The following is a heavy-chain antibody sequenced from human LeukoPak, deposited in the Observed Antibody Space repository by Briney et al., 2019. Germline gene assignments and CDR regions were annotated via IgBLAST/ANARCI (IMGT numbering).Heavy chain of an antibody. D-gene: IGHD5-12*01. CDR3: ARYVVRLRLVDY. CDR1: GFTFSDYY. Sequence: GGSLILSCAASGFTFSDYYMSWIRQAPGKGLEWISYISSSSSYTNYADSVKGRFTISRDNAKNSLYLQMNSLRAEDTAVYYCARYVVRLRLVDYWGQGTLVTVSS. J-gene: IGHJ4*02. V-gene: IGHV3-11*06. CDR2: ISSSSSYT.